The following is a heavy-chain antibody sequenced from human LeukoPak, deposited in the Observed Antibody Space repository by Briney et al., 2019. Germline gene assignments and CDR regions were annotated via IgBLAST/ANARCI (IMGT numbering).Heavy chain of an antibody. J-gene: IGHJ6*03. Sequence: GGSLRLSCAASGFTFSTSGMHWVRQSPGKGLEWVAFIRYDGSNKYYADSVKGRFTISRDNSKNTLYLQMNSLRAEDTAVYYCAKGFKVNYYYYYMDVWGKGTTVTISS. V-gene: IGHV3-30*02. CDR1: GFTFSTSG. CDR2: IRYDGSNK. CDR3: AKGFKVNYYYYYMDV. D-gene: IGHD2-21*01.